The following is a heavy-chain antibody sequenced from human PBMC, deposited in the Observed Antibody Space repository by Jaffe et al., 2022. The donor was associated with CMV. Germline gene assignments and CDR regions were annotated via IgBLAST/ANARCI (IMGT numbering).Heavy chain of an antibody. CDR1: GGSIGSSSHY. CDR3: ARNWFDL. V-gene: IGHV4-39*01. CDR2: IYYSGTT. Sequence: QLHLQESGPGLVNPSETLSLTCSVSGGSIGSSSHYWNWIRQSPGKGLEWIGNIYYSGTTSYNPSFKSRVLISIDTSKNQFSLNLRSTTAADTAIYYCARNWFDLWGQGTLVTVSS. J-gene: IGHJ5*02.